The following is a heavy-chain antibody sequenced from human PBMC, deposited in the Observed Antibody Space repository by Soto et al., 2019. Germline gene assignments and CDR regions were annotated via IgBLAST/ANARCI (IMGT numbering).Heavy chain of an antibody. J-gene: IGHJ4*02. CDR1: GFTFSSYG. CDR2: ISNDGSDK. D-gene: IGHD5-12*01. V-gene: IGHV3-30*18. Sequence: QVQRVESGGGVVQPGRSLRLSCEASGFTFSSYGMHWVRQAPGKGLEWVACISNDGSDKSYSDSVRRRFTITRDNSKNTLYLEIKSLRAEDTAVYYCAKGSGYDFDYWGQGNLVIVSS. CDR3: AKGSGYDFDY.